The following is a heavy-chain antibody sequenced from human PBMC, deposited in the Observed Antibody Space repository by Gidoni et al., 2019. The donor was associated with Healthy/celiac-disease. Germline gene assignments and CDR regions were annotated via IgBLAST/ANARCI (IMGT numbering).Heavy chain of an antibody. CDR2: IKQDGSEK. D-gene: IGHD3-3*01. Sequence: EVHLVVSVGGLVQPGGSLRLSCAASGFTFRSYWMSWVRQAPGKGREWVANIKQDGSEKYDVDAVKGRFTISRDNAKNSLYLQMNSLRAEDTAVYYCARDFTISGNYYGMDVWGQGTTVTVSS. CDR3: ARDFTISGNYYGMDV. J-gene: IGHJ6*02. CDR1: GFTFRSYW. V-gene: IGHV3-7*01.